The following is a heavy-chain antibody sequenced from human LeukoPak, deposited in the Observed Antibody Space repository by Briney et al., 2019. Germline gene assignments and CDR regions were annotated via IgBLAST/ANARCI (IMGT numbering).Heavy chain of an antibody. CDR3: AKATLGSCGGVRCYPFDY. CDR2: ITADGANT. Sequence: PGGSLRLSCAASGFTFTTYAINWVRQVPGKGLEWVSTITADGANTYLADSVRGRFTISRGNSKNTVYLQMNSLRAEDTAVYYCAKATLGSCGGVRCYPFDYWGQGTLVTVSS. D-gene: IGHD2-15*01. V-gene: IGHV3-23*01. J-gene: IGHJ4*02. CDR1: GFTFTTYA.